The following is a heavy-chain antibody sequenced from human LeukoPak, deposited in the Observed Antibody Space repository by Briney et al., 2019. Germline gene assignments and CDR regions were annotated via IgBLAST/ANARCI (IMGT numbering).Heavy chain of an antibody. J-gene: IGHJ5*02. Sequence: GGSLRLSCAASGLTVSNSYMSWLRQAPGKGLGWVSVLYSGGYISYADSVKGRFTISRDESKNTLYLQMDSLRAEDTAVYYCARQVRGDGRGGFDPWGPGTLVTVSS. CDR3: ARQVRGDGRGGFDP. V-gene: IGHV3-53*01. D-gene: IGHD2-21*02. CDR1: GLTVSNSY. CDR2: LYSGGYI.